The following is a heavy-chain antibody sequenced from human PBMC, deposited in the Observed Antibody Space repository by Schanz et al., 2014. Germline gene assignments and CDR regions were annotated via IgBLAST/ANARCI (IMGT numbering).Heavy chain of an antibody. Sequence: EVQLVEYGGGLVQPGESLRLSCAASGFTFSAYWMAWVRQAPGKGLEWVAAINQAASVQYYVDSVKGRFTISRDDAKNSHYLKMNSLRVEDTDVFYCVKIGYTHWSLDDWGQGILVTVSS. D-gene: IGHD6-13*01. V-gene: IGHV3-7*01. CDR3: VKIGYTHWSLDD. CDR1: GFTFSAYW. J-gene: IGHJ4*02. CDR2: INQAASVQ.